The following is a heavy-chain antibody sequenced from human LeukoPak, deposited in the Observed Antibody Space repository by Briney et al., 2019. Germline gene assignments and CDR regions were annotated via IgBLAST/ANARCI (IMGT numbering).Heavy chain of an antibody. CDR2: IYYSGST. CDR1: GGSISSYY. V-gene: IGHV4-59*01. CDR3: ARDLESSGYYGDAFDI. D-gene: IGHD3-22*01. J-gene: IGHJ3*02. Sequence: PSETLSLTCTVSGGSISSYYWSWIRQPPGKGLGWIGYIYYSGSTNYNPSLKSRVTISVDTSKNQFSLKLSSVTAADTAVYYCARDLESSGYYGDAFDIWGQGTMVTVSS.